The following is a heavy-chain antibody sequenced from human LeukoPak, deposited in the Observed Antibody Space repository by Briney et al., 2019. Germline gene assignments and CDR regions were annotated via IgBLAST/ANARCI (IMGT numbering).Heavy chain of an antibody. Sequence: SQTLSLTCTVSGGSISSGGYYWSWNRQHPGKGREWSGYIYYSGSTYYNPSLKSRVTISVDTSKNPFSLQLSSVTAEDTAVYYCAREAESDYGDSHFDDWGKGTTVTVSS. V-gene: IGHV4-31*03. CDR3: AREAESDYGDSHFDD. CDR2: IYYSGST. J-gene: IGHJ6*04. D-gene: IGHD4-17*01. CDR1: GGSISSGGYY.